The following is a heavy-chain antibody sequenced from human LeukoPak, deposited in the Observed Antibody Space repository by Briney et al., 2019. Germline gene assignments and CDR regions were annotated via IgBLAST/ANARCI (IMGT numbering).Heavy chain of an antibody. CDR1: GYTFTSYA. J-gene: IGHJ4*01. Sequence: ASAKVSCKASGYTFTSYAMHWVRQAPGQGLEWMGWITPSGGTNYPQKFQGRVAITRDTSISTAYMDLSRLTSDDTAVYYCAKGRYGGCFAHFDYLGQGALGTGSS. V-gene: IGHV1-2*02. CDR2: ITPSGGT. D-gene: IGHD3-16*01. CDR3: AKGRYGGCFAHFDY.